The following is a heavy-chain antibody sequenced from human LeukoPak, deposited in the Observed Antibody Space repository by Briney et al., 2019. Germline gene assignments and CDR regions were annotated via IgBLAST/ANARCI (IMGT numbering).Heavy chain of an antibody. J-gene: IGHJ5*02. V-gene: IGHV4-34*01. CDR2: INHSGST. CDR3: ARGRYSSSWYHPARWFDP. Sequence: SGTLSLTCAVYGGSFSGYYWSWIRQPPGKGLEWIGEINHSGSTNYNPSLKSRVTISVDTSKNQFSLKLSSVTAADTAVYYCARGRYSSSWYHPARWFDPWGQGTLVTVSS. D-gene: IGHD6-13*01. CDR1: GGSFSGYY.